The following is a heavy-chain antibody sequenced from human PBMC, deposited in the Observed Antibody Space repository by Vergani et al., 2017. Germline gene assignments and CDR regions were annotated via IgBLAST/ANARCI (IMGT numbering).Heavy chain of an antibody. V-gene: IGHV5-51*01. Sequence: EVQLVQSGAEVKKPGESLKISCKGSGYRFTSYWIGWVRQMPGKGLEWMGIIYPGDSDTRYSPSFQGQVTISADKSISTAYLQWSSLKASDTAMYYCARRPEVVPAAIAAFDIWGQGTMVTVSS. J-gene: IGHJ3*02. CDR2: IYPGDSDT. CDR1: GYRFTSYW. CDR3: ARRPEVVPAAIAAFDI. D-gene: IGHD2-2*01.